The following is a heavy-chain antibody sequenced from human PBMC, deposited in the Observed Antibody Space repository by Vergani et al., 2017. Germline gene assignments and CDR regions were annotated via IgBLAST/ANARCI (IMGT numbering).Heavy chain of an antibody. D-gene: IGHD3-10*01. Sequence: EVQLVESGGGLVQPGGSLRLSCAASGFTFSSYSMNWVRQAPGKGLEWVSYISSSSSTIYYADSVKGRFTISRDNAKNSLYLQMNSLRAEDTAVYYCARERRFGEVPPYGMDVWGQGTTVTGS. V-gene: IGHV3-48*04. CDR1: GFTFSSYS. CDR2: ISSSSSTI. J-gene: IGHJ6*02. CDR3: ARERRFGEVPPYGMDV.